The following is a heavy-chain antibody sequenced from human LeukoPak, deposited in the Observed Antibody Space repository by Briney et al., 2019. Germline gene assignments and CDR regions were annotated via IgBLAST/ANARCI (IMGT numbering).Heavy chain of an antibody. J-gene: IGHJ6*04. CDR1: GFTFSSYW. CDR2: IRRDGSEE. D-gene: IGHD1/OR15-1a*01. V-gene: IGHV3-7*01. CDR3: ARFGISGTLDV. Sequence: GSLRLSCAASGFTFSSYWMSWVRQAPGKGLEWVANIRRDGSEEYYVDSLKGRFTISRDNAKNSLYLQVNSLRAEDTAVYSCARFGISGTLDVWGKGTTVTVSS.